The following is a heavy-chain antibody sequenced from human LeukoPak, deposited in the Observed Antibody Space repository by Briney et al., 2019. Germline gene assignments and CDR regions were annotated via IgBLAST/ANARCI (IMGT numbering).Heavy chain of an antibody. CDR2: ISSGSTI. Sequence: GGSLRLSCAASGFTFSSYTMNWVRQAPGKGLEWVSYISSGSTIYDADSVKGRFTISRDNAKNSLYLQMNSLRAEDTAVYYCARESIAVAGAPFDYWGQGTLVTVSS. V-gene: IGHV3-48*04. D-gene: IGHD6-19*01. CDR1: GFTFSSYT. J-gene: IGHJ4*02. CDR3: ARESIAVAGAPFDY.